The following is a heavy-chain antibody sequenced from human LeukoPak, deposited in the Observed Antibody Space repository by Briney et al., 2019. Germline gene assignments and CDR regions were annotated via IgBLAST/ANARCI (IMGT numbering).Heavy chain of an antibody. CDR2: IDNSGGNT. CDR3: AKPPGGGSYWAQSIKSEYFQD. J-gene: IGHJ1*01. Sequence: GGSLRLSCAASGFTFTSYAMSWVRQAPGKGLQWVSSIDNSGGNTYYADSVKGRFTISRDNSKSTLYLQMNSLRAEDTAVYYCAKPPGGGSYWAQSIKSEYFQDWGQGTLVTVSS. V-gene: IGHV3-23*01. D-gene: IGHD1-26*01. CDR1: GFTFTSYA.